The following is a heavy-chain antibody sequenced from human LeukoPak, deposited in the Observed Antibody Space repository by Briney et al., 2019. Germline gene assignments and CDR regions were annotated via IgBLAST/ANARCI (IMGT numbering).Heavy chain of an antibody. CDR3: ARGRNWQTFYHICMDV. CDR2: INHSADP. Sequence: SETLSLTCDVSGGSFSGYYWTWIRQPPGKGLEWMGEINHSADPNYNPSLKTRLSLSIDTSKNQISLKMRSVTAADTAVYYCARGRNWQTFYHICMDVWGNGTTVTVSS. J-gene: IGHJ6*03. CDR1: GGSFSGYY. V-gene: IGHV4-34*01. D-gene: IGHD1-14*01.